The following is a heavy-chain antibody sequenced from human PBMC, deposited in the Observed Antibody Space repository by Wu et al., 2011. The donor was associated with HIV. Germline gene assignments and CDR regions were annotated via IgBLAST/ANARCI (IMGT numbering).Heavy chain of an antibody. J-gene: IGHJ4*02. D-gene: IGHD3-10*01. CDR3: ATDPRLRGGGDY. CDR1: GYNFIEYF. CDR2: IDPEDGET. Sequence: EVQLIQSGAEVREPGATVKISCRVSGYNFIEYFLHWVQQVPGKGLEWMGHIDPEDGETMYAEKFQGRVTITADTSTDTAYMELSSLKSEDTAVYYCATDPRLRGGGDYWGQGTLVTVSS. V-gene: IGHV1-69-2*01.